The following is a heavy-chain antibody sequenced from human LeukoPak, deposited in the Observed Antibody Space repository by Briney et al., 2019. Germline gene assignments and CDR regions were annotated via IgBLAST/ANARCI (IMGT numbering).Heavy chain of an antibody. CDR1: GCTLSSGGYY. CDR2: SYYSGST. V-gene: IGHV4-31*03. CDR3: ARGLGGSDPGFEY. J-gene: IGHJ4*02. D-gene: IGHD1-26*01. Sequence: SETLSLTCTVSGCTLSSGGYYWLWIRQHPGKGLEWSGYSYYSGSTYYNRSLKSRVTISEDTSKNHFSLKLSSVTAADTAVYYCARGLGGSDPGFEYWAQGTLVTVSS.